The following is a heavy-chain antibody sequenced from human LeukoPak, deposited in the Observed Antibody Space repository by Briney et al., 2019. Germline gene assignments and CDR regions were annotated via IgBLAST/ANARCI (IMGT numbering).Heavy chain of an antibody. Sequence: GGSLRLSCTTSGITFSNFWMSWVRQAPGKGLEWVATIRPDGSEGYYADSVRGRFTISRDNSKNSFYLQMSSLRAEDTGVFYCARDVAYSAFDYWGQGTLVTVSS. V-gene: IGHV3-7*01. J-gene: IGHJ4*02. D-gene: IGHD5-12*01. CDR3: ARDVAYSAFDY. CDR2: IRPDGSEG. CDR1: GITFSNFW.